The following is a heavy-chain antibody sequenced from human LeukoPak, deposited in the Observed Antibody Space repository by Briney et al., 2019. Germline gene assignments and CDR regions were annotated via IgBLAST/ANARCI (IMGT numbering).Heavy chain of an antibody. Sequence: PGGSLRLSCAASGFTFSSYAMSWVRQAPGKGLEWVSAISGSGGSTYYADSVKGRFTISRDNPKNTLYLQMNSLRAEDTAVYYCAKVALPLRGYSYGLRANWFDPWGQGTLVTVSS. V-gene: IGHV3-23*01. D-gene: IGHD5-18*01. CDR1: GFTFSSYA. CDR2: ISGSGGST. J-gene: IGHJ5*02. CDR3: AKVALPLRGYSYGLRANWFDP.